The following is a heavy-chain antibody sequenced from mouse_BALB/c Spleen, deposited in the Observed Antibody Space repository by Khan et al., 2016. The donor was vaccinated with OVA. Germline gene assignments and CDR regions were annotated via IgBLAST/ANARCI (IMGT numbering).Heavy chain of an antibody. V-gene: IGHV5-6-4*01. Sequence: EVELVESGGGLVKPGGSLKLSCAASGFTFSSYTMSWVRQTPEKRLEWVATISSGGSYTNYPDSVKGRFTISRDNAKNTLYLQMSSLKSEDTVMYYCTSARVTWDFVVWAAGPRSQSPQ. CDR2: ISSGGSYT. CDR1: GFTFSSYT. CDR3: TSARVTWDFVV. D-gene: IGHD2-13*01. J-gene: IGHJ1*01.